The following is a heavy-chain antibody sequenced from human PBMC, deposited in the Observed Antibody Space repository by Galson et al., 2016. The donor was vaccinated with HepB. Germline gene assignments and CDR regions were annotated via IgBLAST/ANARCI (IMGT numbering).Heavy chain of an antibody. J-gene: IGHJ4*02. CDR3: AKEAPPTAFQPPFDY. CDR1: GLSFSTEN. D-gene: IGHD2/OR15-2a*01. V-gene: IGHV3-30*18. CDR2: ISNDGTIT. Sequence: SLRLSCAASGLSFSTENMHWVRQAPGKGLEWVALISNDGTITSYADSVKGRFTISRDNSRTTLFLQMNSLRPEDTAIYYCAKEAPPTAFQPPFDYWGQGTLVTVSS.